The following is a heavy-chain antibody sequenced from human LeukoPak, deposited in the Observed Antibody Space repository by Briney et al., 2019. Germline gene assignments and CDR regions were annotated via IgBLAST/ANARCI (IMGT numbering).Heavy chain of an antibody. D-gene: IGHD2-21*02. J-gene: IGHJ3*02. Sequence: SETLSLTCAVYGGSFSGYYWSWIRQPPGKGLEWTGEINHSGSTNYNPSLKSRVTISVDTSKNQFSLKLSSVTAADTALYYCAGPEVTGDAFDIWGQGTMVTVSS. CDR3: AGPEVTGDAFDI. CDR1: GGSFSGYY. V-gene: IGHV4-34*01. CDR2: INHSGST.